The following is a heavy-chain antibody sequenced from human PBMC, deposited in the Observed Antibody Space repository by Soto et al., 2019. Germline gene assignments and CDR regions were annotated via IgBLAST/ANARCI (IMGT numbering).Heavy chain of an antibody. D-gene: IGHD5-18*01. V-gene: IGHV4-34*01. Sequence: SETLSLTCAVYGGSFSGYYWSWIRQPPGKGLEWIGEINHSGSTNYNPSLKSRVTISVDTSKNQSSLKLSSVTAADTAVYYCASNTAMVTNGGRDYYYYYYYMDVWGKGTTVTVSS. CDR2: INHSGST. J-gene: IGHJ6*03. CDR1: GGSFSGYY. CDR3: ASNTAMVTNGGRDYYYYYYYMDV.